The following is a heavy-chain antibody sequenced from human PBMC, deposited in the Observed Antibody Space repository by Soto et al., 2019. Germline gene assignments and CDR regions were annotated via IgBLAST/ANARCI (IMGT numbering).Heavy chain of an antibody. CDR1: GGSISSYY. CDR3: ARFNWYFDL. V-gene: IGHV4-59*08. J-gene: IGHJ2*01. Sequence: PSETLSLTCTVSGGSISSYYWSWIRQPPGKGLEWIGYIYYSGSTNYNLSLKSRVTISVDTSKNQFSLKLSSVTAADTAVYYCARFNWYFDLWGRGTLVTVSS. CDR2: IYYSGST.